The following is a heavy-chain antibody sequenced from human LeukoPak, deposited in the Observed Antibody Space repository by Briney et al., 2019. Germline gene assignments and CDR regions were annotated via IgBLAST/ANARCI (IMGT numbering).Heavy chain of an antibody. J-gene: IGHJ4*02. CDR1: GYSFTNYW. Sequence: GESLKISCMGSGYSFTNYWIGWVRQVPGSGLEGMVVIYPSDYDTRYSPAFQGQVTISADKSIDTAYLQWSSLKASDTAMYYCARQRDSGFDFDSWGQGTLVTVSS. CDR3: ARQRDSGFDFDS. V-gene: IGHV5-51*01. CDR2: IYPSDYDT. D-gene: IGHD5-12*01.